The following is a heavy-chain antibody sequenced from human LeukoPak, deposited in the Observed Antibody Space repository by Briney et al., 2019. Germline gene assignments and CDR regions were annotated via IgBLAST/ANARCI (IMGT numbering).Heavy chain of an antibody. Sequence: GGSLRLSCAASGFTFSTFAMHWVRLSPGKGLEWVSSITSSNNYIYYGDSVKGRFTISRDDAKNSLFLQMNSLRAEDTATYYCARGEFGDYYYFYMDVWGKGTTVTVSS. CDR3: ARGEFGDYYYFYMDV. J-gene: IGHJ6*03. V-gene: IGHV3-21*01. CDR2: ITSSNNYI. D-gene: IGHD2/OR15-2a*01. CDR1: GFTFSTFA.